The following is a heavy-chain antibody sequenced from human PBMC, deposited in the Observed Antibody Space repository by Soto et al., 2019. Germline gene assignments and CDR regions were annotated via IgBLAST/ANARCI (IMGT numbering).Heavy chain of an antibody. CDR3: TRGPRPTSTGTGAY. D-gene: IGHD3-10*01. CDR1: GFIFKMYW. CDR2: IYNDGTYS. J-gene: IGHJ4*02. Sequence: GGSLRLSCAASGFIFKMYWMHWVRQSPGKGLVWISRIYNDGTYSDYADSVRGRFTISRDNVNDTLYLQMNNLRAEDSGLYYCTRGPRPTSTGTGAYWGQGTQVTSPQ. V-gene: IGHV3-74*01.